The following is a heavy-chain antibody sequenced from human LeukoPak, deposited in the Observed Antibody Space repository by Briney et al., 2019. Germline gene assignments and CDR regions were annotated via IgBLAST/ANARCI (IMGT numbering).Heavy chain of an antibody. J-gene: IGHJ4*02. CDR3: ARPSSYGDYRL. CDR2: IRSETNSYAT. V-gene: IGHV3-73*01. Sequence: GGSLKLSCAASGFTLSGSAMHWVRQASGKGLEWVGRIRSETNSYATAYAASVKGRFTISRDDSKNTAYLQMNSLRADDTAVYYCARPSSYGDYRLWGQGTLVTVSS. D-gene: IGHD4-17*01. CDR1: GFTLSGSA.